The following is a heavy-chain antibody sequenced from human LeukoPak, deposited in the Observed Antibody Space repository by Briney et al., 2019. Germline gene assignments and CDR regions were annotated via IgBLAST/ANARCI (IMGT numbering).Heavy chain of an antibody. Sequence: GGSLRLSCAASGFTFSSYSMNWVRQAQGKGLEWVSSISSSSSYIYYADSVKGRFTISRDNAKNSLYLQMNSLRAEDTAVYYCARDLYSSSSGYNWFDPWGQGTLVTVSS. CDR3: ARDLYSSSSGYNWFDP. CDR2: ISSSSSYI. V-gene: IGHV3-21*01. J-gene: IGHJ5*02. D-gene: IGHD6-6*01. CDR1: GFTFSSYS.